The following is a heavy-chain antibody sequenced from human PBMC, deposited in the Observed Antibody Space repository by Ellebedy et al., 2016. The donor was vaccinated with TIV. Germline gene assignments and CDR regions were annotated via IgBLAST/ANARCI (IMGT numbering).Heavy chain of an antibody. J-gene: IGHJ6*02. D-gene: IGHD1-1*01. CDR1: GFTFSGSA. CDR2: IRGRANSYAT. CDR3: ARSGTTFQYYYGMDV. V-gene: IGHV3-73*01. Sequence: PGGSLRLSCAASGFTFSGSAFHWVRHTSGKGLEWVGRIRGRANSYATASGASVKGRFTISRDDSKKTAYLQITSLKTEGTAVYYCARSGTTFQYYYGMDVWGQGTTVTVSS.